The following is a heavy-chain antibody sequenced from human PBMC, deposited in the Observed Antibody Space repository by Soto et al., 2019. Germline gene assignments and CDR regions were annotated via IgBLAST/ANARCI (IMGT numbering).Heavy chain of an antibody. CDR2: ISGSGGST. J-gene: IGHJ3*02. D-gene: IGHD6-19*01. CDR3: AKEGWPPDDAFDI. CDR1: GFTFSDYY. V-gene: IGHV3-23*01. Sequence: GGSLRLSCAASGFTFSDYYMSWVRQAPGKGLEWVSAISGSGGSTYYADSVKGRFTISRDNSKNTLYLQMNSLRAEDTAVYYCAKEGWPPDDAFDIWGQGTMVTVSS.